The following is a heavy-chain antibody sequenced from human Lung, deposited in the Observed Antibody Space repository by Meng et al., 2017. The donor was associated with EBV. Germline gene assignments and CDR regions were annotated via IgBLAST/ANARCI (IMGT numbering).Heavy chain of an antibody. CDR3: ARDLNGDRGIYFDY. D-gene: IGHD3-10*01. J-gene: IGHJ4*02. CDR2: ISVGNDET. CDR1: GYTFTNDV. Sequence: HVPVVQVGVKVQNPVASVKVSFKTSGYTFTNDVIHWVRQAPGQRLEWMGWISVGNDETHYSQKFQGRVTISRDTSASTAYMELSSLRSEDTAIYYCARDLNGDRGIYFDYWGQGTLVTVSS. V-gene: IGHV1-3*01.